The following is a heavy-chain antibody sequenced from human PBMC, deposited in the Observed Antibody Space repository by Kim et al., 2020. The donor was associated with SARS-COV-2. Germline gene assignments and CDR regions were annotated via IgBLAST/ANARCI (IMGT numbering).Heavy chain of an antibody. Sequence: PSLKSRVAVSQDTSKTQFSLSLSSVPAADTAVYFCARQGRYSSGLEFDYWGQGTLVTVSS. V-gene: IGHV4-59*08. D-gene: IGHD6-19*01. J-gene: IGHJ4*02. CDR3: ARQGRYSSGLEFDY.